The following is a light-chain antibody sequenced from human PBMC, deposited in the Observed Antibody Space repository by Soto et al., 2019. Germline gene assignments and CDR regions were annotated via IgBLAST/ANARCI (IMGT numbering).Light chain of an antibody. CDR1: SSDVGGYNY. J-gene: IGLJ1*01. CDR2: DVS. Sequence: SALTQPASVSGSPAQSITISCTGTSSDVGGYNYVSWYQHHPGKAPKLMIFDVSNRPSGVSNRFSGSKSGNTASLTISGLQPEDEADYYCSSYTTSNTRQIVFGTGTKVTVL. V-gene: IGLV2-14*03. CDR3: SSYTTSNTRQIV.